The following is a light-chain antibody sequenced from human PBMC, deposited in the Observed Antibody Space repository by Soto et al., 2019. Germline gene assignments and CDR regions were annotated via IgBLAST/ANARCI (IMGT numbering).Light chain of an antibody. J-gene: IGLJ2*01. Sequence: QLVLTQSPSASASLGASVKLTCTLSSGHSSYAIAWHQQQPEKGPRYLMKLDSDGSHTKGDAIPERFSGSSSGAERYLTSYSLQAEDEADDYCQTWGTGIHVVFGGGTKLTVL. CDR1: SGHSSYA. CDR3: QTWGTGIHVV. V-gene: IGLV4-69*01. CDR2: LDSDGSH.